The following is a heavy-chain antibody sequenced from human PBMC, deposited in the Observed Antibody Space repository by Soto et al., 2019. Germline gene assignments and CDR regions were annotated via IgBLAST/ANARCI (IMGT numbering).Heavy chain of an antibody. J-gene: IGHJ4*02. Sequence: ASVKVSCKASGYTFISYAMNWVRQAPGQRLEWMGWISAGNGNTKYSQKFQGRVTITRDTSASTGYMELSSLRSEDTAVYYCARDPGYSYGYNWGQGTLVTVS. CDR3: ARDPGYSYGYN. D-gene: IGHD5-18*01. V-gene: IGHV1-3*01. CDR1: GYTFISYA. CDR2: ISAGNGNT.